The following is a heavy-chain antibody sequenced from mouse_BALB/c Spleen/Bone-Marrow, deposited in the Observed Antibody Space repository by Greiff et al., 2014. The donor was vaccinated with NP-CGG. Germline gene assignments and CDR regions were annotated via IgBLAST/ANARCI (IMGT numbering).Heavy chain of an antibody. CDR3: ARGRFAY. Sequence: EVQLQQSGPELVKPGASVKISCTTSGYTFPEYTIHWVKQSHGKSLEWIGNINPNIGGTKYNQKFKGKATLTVDMSSSTAYMDARGRTAEESAVYYGARGRFAYGGQGTLVTVSA. V-gene: IGHV1-22*01. J-gene: IGHJ3*01. CDR1: GYTFPEYT. CDR2: INPNIGGT.